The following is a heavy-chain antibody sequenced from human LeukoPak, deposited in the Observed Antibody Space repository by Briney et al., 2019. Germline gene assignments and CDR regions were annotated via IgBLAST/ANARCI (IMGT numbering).Heavy chain of an antibody. Sequence: GASVKVSCKASGYTFSSYAMNWVRQAPGQGLEWMGWTNTNTGNPTYAQGFTGRFVLSLDTSVSTAYLQISSLQAEDTAVYYCARSNNDGDYLGVGFDYWGQGTLVTVSS. CDR3: ARSNNDGDYLGVGFDY. CDR2: TNTNTGNP. CDR1: GYTFSSYA. D-gene: IGHD4-17*01. V-gene: IGHV7-4-1*02. J-gene: IGHJ4*02.